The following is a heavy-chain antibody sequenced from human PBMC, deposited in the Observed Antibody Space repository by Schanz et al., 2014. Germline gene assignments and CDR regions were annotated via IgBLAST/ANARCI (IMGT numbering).Heavy chain of an antibody. D-gene: IGHD3-16*02. CDR2: ISVYNHNK. CDR3: ARDRRFIGRGDLNCFDT. Sequence: QVQLVQSGAEVKKPGASVRVSCKASGYTFTTYAMSWVRQAPGQGLEWMGWISVYNHNKEYDQKFQGRVTMTTDTSTSTAYMALTDLRSDDTAVYYCARDRRFIGRGDLNCFDTWGQGTLVSVSS. V-gene: IGHV1-18*01. J-gene: IGHJ5*02. CDR1: GYTFTTYA.